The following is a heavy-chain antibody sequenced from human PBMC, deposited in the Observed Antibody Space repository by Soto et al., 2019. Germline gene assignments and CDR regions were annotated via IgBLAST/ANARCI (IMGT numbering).Heavy chain of an antibody. J-gene: IGHJ6*03. CDR3: ARRVDIWSGYYIPYDYYYMDV. D-gene: IGHD3-3*01. CDR1: GFTFSSYW. V-gene: IGHV3-74*01. CDR2: INSDGSST. Sequence: EVQLVESGGGLVQPGGSLRLSCAASGFTFSSYWMHWVRQAPGKALVWVSRINSDGSSTSYADSVKGRFTISRDNAKNTLYLPMNILRAEDTAVYYYARRVDIWSGYYIPYDYYYMDVWGKRTTDTVSS.